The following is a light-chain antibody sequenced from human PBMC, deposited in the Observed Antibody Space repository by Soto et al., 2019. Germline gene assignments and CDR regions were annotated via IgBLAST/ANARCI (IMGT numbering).Light chain of an antibody. CDR1: QSINSN. J-gene: IGKJ5*01. Sequence: EFLMTQSPATLSVSPGDRATLSCRASQSINSNLAWYQQQPGQAPRLLIYAASTRATAVPDRFSGSGSGTDFTLTITSLQSDDFAVYFCQQYNNWPPITFGQGTRLEIK. CDR2: AAS. V-gene: IGKV3-15*01. CDR3: QQYNNWPPIT.